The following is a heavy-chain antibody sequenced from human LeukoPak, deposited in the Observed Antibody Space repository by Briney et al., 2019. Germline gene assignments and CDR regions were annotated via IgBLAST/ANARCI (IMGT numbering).Heavy chain of an antibody. CDR3: AKDRMNYFDY. CDR2: ISYDGSNK. CDR1: GFTFSSYG. V-gene: IGHV3-30*18. Sequence: GGSLRLSCAASGFTFSSYGMHWVRQAPGKGLEWVAVISYDGSNKYYADSVKCRFTISRDNSKNTLYLQMNSLRAEDTAVYYCAKDRMNYFDYWGQGTLVTVSS. J-gene: IGHJ4*02.